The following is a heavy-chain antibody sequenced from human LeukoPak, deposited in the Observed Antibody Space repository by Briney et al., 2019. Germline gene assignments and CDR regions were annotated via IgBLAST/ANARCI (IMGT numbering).Heavy chain of an antibody. J-gene: IGHJ4*02. D-gene: IGHD2-2*01. CDR1: GFTFSSYW. CDR2: IKQDGSEK. CDR3: ARDQRYCSSSSCPWEPFDY. V-gene: IGHV3-7*05. Sequence: AGGSLRLSCAASGFTFSSYWMSWVRQAPGKGLEWVANIKQDGSEKYYVDSVKGRFTISRDNAKNSPYLQMNSLRAEDTAVYYCARDQRYCSSSSCPWEPFDYWGQGTLVTVSS.